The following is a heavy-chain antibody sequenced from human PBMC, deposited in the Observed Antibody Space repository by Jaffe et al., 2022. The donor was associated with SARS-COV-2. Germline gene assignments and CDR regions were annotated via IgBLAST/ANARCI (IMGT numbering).Heavy chain of an antibody. CDR2: IYYSGST. Sequence: QVQLQESGPGLVKPSETLSLTCTVSGGSINNHYWSWIRQPPGKGLEWIGYIYYSGSTNYNPSLKSRVTISLDTSKNQFSLKLSSVTAADTAVYYCARGYCTTASCKLNWFDPWGQGTLVTVSS. J-gene: IGHJ5*02. CDR3: ARGYCTTASCKLNWFDP. D-gene: IGHD2-2*01. CDR1: GGSINNHY. V-gene: IGHV4-59*11.